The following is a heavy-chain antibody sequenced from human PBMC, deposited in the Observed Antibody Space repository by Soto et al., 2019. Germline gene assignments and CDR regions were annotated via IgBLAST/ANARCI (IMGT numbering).Heavy chain of an antibody. D-gene: IGHD2-15*01. Sequence: EVHLVESGGGLVKPGGSLRLSCAVSGFTFSSCTMNWVRQAPGKGLEWVSSISPSTSHIYYADSVKGRFTIPSDNAKTSLFLQMNSLRAEDTAVYYCSGCSGGACHQNYGMDVWDQGTTVTVSS. CDR2: ISPSTSHI. V-gene: IGHV3-21*01. J-gene: IGHJ6*02. CDR3: SGCSGGACHQNYGMDV. CDR1: GFTFSSCT.